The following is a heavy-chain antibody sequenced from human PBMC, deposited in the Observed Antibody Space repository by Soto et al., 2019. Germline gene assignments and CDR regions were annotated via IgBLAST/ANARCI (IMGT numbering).Heavy chain of an antibody. J-gene: IGHJ5*02. CDR1: GLTFSGSA. CDR3: AKYQVGSGRP. Sequence: GGSLRLSCVASGLTFSGSAMHWVRQASGKGLEWVSAISGSGGSTYYADSVKGRFTISRDNSKNTLYLQMNSLRAEDTAVYYCAKYQVGSGRPWGQGTLVTVSS. V-gene: IGHV3-23*01. D-gene: IGHD3-10*01. CDR2: ISGSGGST.